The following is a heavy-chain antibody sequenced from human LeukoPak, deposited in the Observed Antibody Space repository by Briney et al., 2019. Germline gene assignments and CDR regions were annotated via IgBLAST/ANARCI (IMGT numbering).Heavy chain of an antibody. CDR1: GLTFSTYW. V-gene: IGHV3-74*01. Sequence: GASLRLSCAASGLTFSTYWTHSVRQPPGKGLVWVSRINGDGTQTNYADSVKGRFTVSRDNAKNTLYLQMNSLRADDTAVYFCIRDLRDHDYWGQGALVTVSS. J-gene: IGHJ4*02. CDR2: INGDGTQT. CDR3: IRDLRDHDY.